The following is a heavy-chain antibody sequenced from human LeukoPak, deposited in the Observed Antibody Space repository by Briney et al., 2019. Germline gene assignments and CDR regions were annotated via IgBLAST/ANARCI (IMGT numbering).Heavy chain of an antibody. CDR3: ATYGSVEPGWFDP. CDR1: GYTLTELS. J-gene: IGHJ5*02. V-gene: IGHV1-24*01. CDR2: FDPEDGET. Sequence: GASVKVPCKVSGYTLTELSMHWVRQAPGKGLEWMGGFDPEDGETIYAQKFQGRVTMTEDTSTDTAYMELSSLRSEDTAVYYCATYGSVEPGWFDPWGQGTLVTVSS. D-gene: IGHD1-26*01.